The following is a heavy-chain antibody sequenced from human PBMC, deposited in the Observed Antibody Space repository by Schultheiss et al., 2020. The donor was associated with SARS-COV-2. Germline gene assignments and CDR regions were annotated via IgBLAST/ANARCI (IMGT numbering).Heavy chain of an antibody. CDR1: GFTFSSHA. D-gene: IGHD1-26*01. V-gene: IGHV3-21*06. J-gene: IGHJ4*02. CDR2: ISSSSNYI. Sequence: GGSLRLSCAASGFTFSSHAMSWVRQAPGKGLEWVSSISSSSNYIYYADSVKGRFTVSRDNAKNSLNLQMNSLRAEDTAVYYCGRDDLLGATVRNDYWGQGTLVTVSS. CDR3: GRDDLLGATVRNDY.